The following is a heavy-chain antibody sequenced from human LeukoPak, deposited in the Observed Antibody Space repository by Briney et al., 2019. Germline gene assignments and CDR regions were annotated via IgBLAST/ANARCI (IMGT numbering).Heavy chain of an antibody. V-gene: IGHV1-2*02. D-gene: IGHD4-23*01. CDR3: ARGSAVVGGGGPLFDY. CDR2: INPNSGGT. Sequence: GASVTVSCKASGYTFTDYYIHWVRQAPGQGLEWMGWINPNSGGTNYAQKFQGRVTMTRDTSISTAYLDLSSLRSDDTAVYYCARGSAVVGGGGPLFDYWGQGTLVAVSS. CDR1: GYTFTDYY. J-gene: IGHJ4*02.